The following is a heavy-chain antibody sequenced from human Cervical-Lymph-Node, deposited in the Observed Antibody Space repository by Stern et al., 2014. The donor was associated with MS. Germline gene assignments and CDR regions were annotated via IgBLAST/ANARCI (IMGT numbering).Heavy chain of an antibody. CDR1: GFDFENFW. V-gene: IGHV3-7*01. Sequence: DQLVESGGGLVQPGGSLRLSCAASGFDFENFWMTWVRQAPGKGLELVASIKEDESEKNHVDSVKGRFTISRDNAKKSLYLQMNSLRVEDTAVYYCARDVYWGQGTLVVVSS. CDR2: IKEDESEK. CDR3: ARDVY. J-gene: IGHJ4*02.